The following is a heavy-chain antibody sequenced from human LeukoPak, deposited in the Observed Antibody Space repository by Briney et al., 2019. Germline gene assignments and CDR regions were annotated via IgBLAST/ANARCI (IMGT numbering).Heavy chain of an antibody. CDR3: ARRSGSYYLVDY. CDR1: GGSISSYY. CDR2: IYYSGST. V-gene: IGHV4-39*01. D-gene: IGHD1-26*01. J-gene: IGHJ4*02. Sequence: SETLSLTCTVSGGSISSYYWGWIRQPPGKGLEWIGSIYYSGSTYYNPSLKSRVTISVDTSKNQFSLKLSSVTAADTAVYYCARRSGSYYLVDYWGQGTLVTVSS.